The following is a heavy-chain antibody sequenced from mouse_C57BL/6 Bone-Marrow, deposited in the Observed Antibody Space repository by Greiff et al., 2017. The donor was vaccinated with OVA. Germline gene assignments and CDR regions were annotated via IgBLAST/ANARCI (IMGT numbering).Heavy chain of an antibody. CDR1: GYTFTSYW. V-gene: IGHV1-61*01. Sequence: VQLQQPGAELVRPGSSVKLSCKASGYTFTSYWMDWVKQRPGQGLEWIGNIYPSDSETHYNQKFKDKATLTVDKSSSTAYMQLSSLTSEDSAVYYCARGYYFDYWGKGTTLTVSS. CDR2: IYPSDSET. J-gene: IGHJ2*01. CDR3: ARGYYFDY.